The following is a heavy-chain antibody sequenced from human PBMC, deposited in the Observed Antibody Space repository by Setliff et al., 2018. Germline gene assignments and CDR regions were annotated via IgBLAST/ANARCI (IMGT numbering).Heavy chain of an antibody. CDR2: INTNTGNP. V-gene: IGHV7-4-1*02. Sequence: ASVKVSCKTSGYTFTTYAISWMRQAPGQGLEWMGWINTNTGNPSYAQDFTGRFVFSLDTSVSTAYLQISSLKAEDTAVYYCARGSGTYASSSRVFHYWGQGTLVTVSS. D-gene: IGHD6-6*01. CDR3: ARGSGTYASSSRVFHY. CDR1: GYTFTTYA. J-gene: IGHJ4*02.